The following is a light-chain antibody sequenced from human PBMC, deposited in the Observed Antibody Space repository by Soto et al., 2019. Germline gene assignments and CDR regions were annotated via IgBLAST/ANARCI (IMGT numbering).Light chain of an antibody. Sequence: QSVLTQPASVSGSPGQSITISCTGTSSDVGSYDYVSWYQQHPGKVQKLMLYEVSNRPSGVSNRFSGSKSGNTASLTISGLQAEDEADYYCSSYASSSTLVFGTGTKVTVL. J-gene: IGLJ1*01. CDR3: SSYASSSTLV. CDR2: EVS. CDR1: SSDVGSYDY. V-gene: IGLV2-14*01.